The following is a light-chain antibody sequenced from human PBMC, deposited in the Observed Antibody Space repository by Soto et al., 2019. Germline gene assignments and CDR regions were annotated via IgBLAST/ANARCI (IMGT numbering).Light chain of an antibody. CDR3: LQSFCTPYA. CDR1: QSVISY. Sequence: DIQMTQSPSSLSASVGDRVTISCRASQSVISYVNWYQHKPGRAPTLLVFAASSLQSGDPSRFSGSGSATAFSRTISSLQPAGFQTYYCLQSFCTPYAFSPGAKVDIK. CDR2: AAS. V-gene: IGKV1-39*01. J-gene: IGKJ3*01.